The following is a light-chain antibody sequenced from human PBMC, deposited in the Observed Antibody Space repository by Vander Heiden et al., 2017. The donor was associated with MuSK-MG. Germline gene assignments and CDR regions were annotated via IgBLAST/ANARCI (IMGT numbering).Light chain of an antibody. CDR2: AAS. CDR1: QSISSY. Sequence: DIQMTQSPSSLSASVGDRVTITCRASQSISSYLNWYQQKPGKAPKLLIYAASSLQSGVPSTFSGSGSGTDFTLTISSLQPEDFATYYCQQSDSTLIKFGQRTPLEIK. J-gene: IGKJ5*01. CDR3: QQSDSTLIK. V-gene: IGKV1-39*01.